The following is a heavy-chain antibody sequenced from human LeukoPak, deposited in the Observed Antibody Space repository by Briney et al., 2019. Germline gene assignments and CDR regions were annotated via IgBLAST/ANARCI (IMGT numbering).Heavy chain of an antibody. D-gene: IGHD1-26*01. J-gene: IGHJ5*02. V-gene: IGHV4-4*07. Sequence: SETLSLTCTGSGGSISSYYGSWIPQPAGKGLEWLGRIYTSGSPNYNPSLKSRVTMSVDTSKNQSSLKLSSVTAADTAVYYCARDMKWELERWFDPWGQGTLVTVSS. CDR1: GGSISSYY. CDR2: IYTSGSP. CDR3: ARDMKWELERWFDP.